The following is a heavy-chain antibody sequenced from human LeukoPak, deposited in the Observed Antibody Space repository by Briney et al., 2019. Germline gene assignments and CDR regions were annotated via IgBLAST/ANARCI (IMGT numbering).Heavy chain of an antibody. CDR3: ARVWKTITHKTDYYDSSGYTDY. CDR2: INPNSGGT. D-gene: IGHD3-22*01. CDR1: GYTFTGYY. J-gene: IGHJ4*02. Sequence: GASVKVSCKASGYTFTGYYMHWVRQAPGQGLEWMGWINPNSGGTNYAQKFQGRVTMTRDTSISTAYMELSRLRSDDTAVYYCARVWKTITHKTDYYDSSGYTDYWGQGTLVTVSS. V-gene: IGHV1-2*02.